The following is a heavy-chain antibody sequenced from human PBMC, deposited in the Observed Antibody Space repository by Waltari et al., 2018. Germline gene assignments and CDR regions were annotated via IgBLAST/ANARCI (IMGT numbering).Heavy chain of an antibody. Sequence: QLQLQESGPGLVKPSETLSLTCTVSGGSISSSSYYWGWIRQPPGKGLGWIGSIYYSGSTYYNPSLKSRVTISVDTSKNQFSLKLSSVTAADTAVYYCAPAYSSSWYVGWFDPWGQGTLVTVSS. D-gene: IGHD6-13*01. CDR3: APAYSSSWYVGWFDP. CDR1: GGSISSSSYY. CDR2: IYYSGST. J-gene: IGHJ5*02. V-gene: IGHV4-39*07.